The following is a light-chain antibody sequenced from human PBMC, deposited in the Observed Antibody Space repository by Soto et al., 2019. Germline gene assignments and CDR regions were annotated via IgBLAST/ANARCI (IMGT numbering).Light chain of an antibody. CDR3: QQDGSSLFT. Sequence: EIVLTQSPGTLSLSPGERATLSCRASQSVSSSYLAWYQQKPGQAPRLLIYGASSRSTGIPDRFSGSGYGTYFNLPISRLEPEDFAVYYCQQDGSSLFTFGPGTKVDIK. V-gene: IGKV3-20*01. CDR2: GAS. J-gene: IGKJ3*01. CDR1: QSVSSSY.